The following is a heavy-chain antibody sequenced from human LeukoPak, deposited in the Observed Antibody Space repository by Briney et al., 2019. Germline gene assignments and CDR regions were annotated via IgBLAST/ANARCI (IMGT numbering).Heavy chain of an antibody. CDR2: IDWDDDK. CDR3: ARIRADSSGWYVDY. Sequence: SGPTLVNPTQTLTLTCIFSGFSLSTSGMCVSWIRQPPGKALEWLARIDWDDDKDYSTSLKTRRTISKDTSKNQVVLTMTDMDPVDTATYYCARIRADSSGWYVDYWGQGTLVTVSS. D-gene: IGHD6-19*01. J-gene: IGHJ4*02. V-gene: IGHV2-70*11. CDR1: GFSLSTSGMC.